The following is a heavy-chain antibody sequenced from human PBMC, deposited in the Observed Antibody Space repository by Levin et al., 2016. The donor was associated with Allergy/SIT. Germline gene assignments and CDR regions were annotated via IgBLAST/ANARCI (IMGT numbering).Heavy chain of an antibody. D-gene: IGHD5-18*01. Sequence: RQAPGKGLEWIGEINHSGSTNYNPSLKSRVTISVDTSKNQFSLKLSSVTAADTAVYYCAGAGYSYGYSTIYYYYYYGMDVWGQGTTVTVSS. V-gene: IGHV4-34*01. CDR3: AGAGYSYGYSTIYYYYYYGMDV. CDR2: INHSGST. J-gene: IGHJ6*02.